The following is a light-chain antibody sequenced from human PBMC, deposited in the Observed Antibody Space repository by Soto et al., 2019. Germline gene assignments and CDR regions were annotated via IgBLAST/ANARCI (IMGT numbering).Light chain of an antibody. CDR1: SSDVGGYDY. CDR2: EVT. J-gene: IGLJ3*02. V-gene: IGLV2-8*01. Sequence: QSVLTQPPSASGSPGRSGTISCTGTSSDVGGYDYVSWFKQHPGKAPKLIIYEVTKRPSEVPDRFSASTSGNTASLTVSGPQAEDEAYYYCSSFVAGNNYGVYGGWPKVTVL. CDR3: SSFVAGNNYGV.